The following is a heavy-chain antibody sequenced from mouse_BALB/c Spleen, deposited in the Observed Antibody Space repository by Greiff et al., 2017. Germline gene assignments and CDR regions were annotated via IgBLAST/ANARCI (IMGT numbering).Heavy chain of an antibody. Sequence: DVQLVESGGDLVKPGGSLKLSCAASGFTFSSYGMSWVRQTPDKRLEWVATISSGGSSTYYPDSVKGRFTTSRDNAKNTLYLQMSSLKSEDTAMYYCARCGIYGDYAMDYWGQGTSVTVSA. D-gene: IGHD1-1*02. CDR2: ISSGGSST. J-gene: IGHJ4*01. V-gene: IGHV5-6*01. CDR1: GFTFSSYG. CDR3: ARCGIYGDYAMDY.